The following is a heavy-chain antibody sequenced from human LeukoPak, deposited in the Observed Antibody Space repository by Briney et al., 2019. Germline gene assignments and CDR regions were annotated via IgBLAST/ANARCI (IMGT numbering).Heavy chain of an antibody. CDR2: ISYYGSLN. CDR1: GFTFNFYA. CDR3: ARDRRYWSGGRCYFDYFFDY. Sequence: GGPLRLFCAASGFTFNFYAVHWAREARGKGLEGVADISYYGSLNFYAASVRGRFTISRDNSKNTLYLQMNSLRTEDTALYFCARDRRYWSGGRCYFDYFFDYWGQGTLVTVSS. J-gene: IGHJ4*02. D-gene: IGHD2-15*01. V-gene: IGHV3-30-3*01.